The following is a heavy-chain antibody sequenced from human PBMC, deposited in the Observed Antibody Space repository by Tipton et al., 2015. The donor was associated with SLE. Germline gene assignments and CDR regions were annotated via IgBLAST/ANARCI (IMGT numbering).Heavy chain of an antibody. CDR3: ARGIVAAFYY. J-gene: IGHJ4*02. Sequence: TLSLTCSVSGDSISSDRYYWSWIRQPAGKGLEWIGRIYISGSTDYNPSLKGRATISVDMSKNQFFLNLNSVTAADTAVYYCARGIVAAFYYWGQGTLVTVSS. V-gene: IGHV4-61*02. D-gene: IGHD6-6*01. CDR1: GDSISSDRYY. CDR2: IYISGST.